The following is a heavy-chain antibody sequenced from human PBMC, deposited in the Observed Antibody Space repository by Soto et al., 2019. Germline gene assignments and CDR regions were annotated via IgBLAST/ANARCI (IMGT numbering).Heavy chain of an antibody. V-gene: IGHV3-9*01. Sequence: PGGSLRLSCAASGFTFDDYAMHWVRQAPGKGLVWVSGISWNSGSIGYADSVKGRFTISRDNAKNSLYLQMNSLRAEDTALYYCAKDITPTYVSSSWWGGASYYYYYMDVWGKGTTVTVSS. J-gene: IGHJ6*03. CDR2: ISWNSGSI. CDR1: GFTFDDYA. CDR3: AKDITPTYVSSSWWGGASYYYYYMDV. D-gene: IGHD6-13*01.